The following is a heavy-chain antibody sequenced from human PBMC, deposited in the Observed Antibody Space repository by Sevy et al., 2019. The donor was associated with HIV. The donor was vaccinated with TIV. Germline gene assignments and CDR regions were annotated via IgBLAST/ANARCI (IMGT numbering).Heavy chain of an antibody. D-gene: IGHD6-19*01. CDR1: GFTFSSYA. Sequence: GGSLRLSCAASGFTFSSYAMSWVRQAPGKGLEWVSAISGSGGSTYYADSVKGRFTISRDNSKNTLYLQMNSLRAEDTAVYYCANRGGRIAVAGTWYAFDIWGQGTMFTVSS. CDR3: ANRGGRIAVAGTWYAFDI. J-gene: IGHJ3*02. CDR2: ISGSGGST. V-gene: IGHV3-23*01.